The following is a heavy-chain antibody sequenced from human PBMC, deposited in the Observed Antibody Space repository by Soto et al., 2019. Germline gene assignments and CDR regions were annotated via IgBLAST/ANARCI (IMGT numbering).Heavy chain of an antibody. CDR3: ERPTYYYDSSGPTAY. J-gene: IGHJ4*02. Sequence: GSLRLSCAASGFTFSTYSMNWVRQAPGKGLEWVSYISSSSSTIFYTDSVKGRFTVSRDNAKNSLYLQMNSLRAEDTAVYYCERPTYYYDSSGPTAYWGQGTLVTVSS. V-gene: IGHV3-48*01. CDR1: GFTFSTYS. CDR2: ISSSSSTI. D-gene: IGHD3-22*01.